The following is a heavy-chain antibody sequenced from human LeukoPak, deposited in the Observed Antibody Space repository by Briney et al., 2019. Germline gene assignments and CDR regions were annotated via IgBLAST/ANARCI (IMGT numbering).Heavy chain of an antibody. Sequence: GGSLRLSCAASGFTFSDYYMSWIRQAPGKGLERVSYTSSSGSTIYYADSVKGRFTISRDNAKNSLYLQMNSLRAEDTAVYYCATTTYYYDSSGYRYDYWGQGTLVTVSS. CDR1: GFTFSDYY. CDR2: TSSSGSTI. V-gene: IGHV3-11*01. D-gene: IGHD3-22*01. CDR3: ATTTYYYDSSGYRYDY. J-gene: IGHJ4*02.